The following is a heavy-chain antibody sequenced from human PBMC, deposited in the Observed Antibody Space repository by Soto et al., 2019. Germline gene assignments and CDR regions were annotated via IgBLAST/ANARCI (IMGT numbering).Heavy chain of an antibody. CDR2: IYSGGST. CDR1: GFTVSSNY. D-gene: IGHD2-15*01. Sequence: EVQLVESGGGLVQPGGSLRLSCAASGFTVSSNYMSWVRQAPGKGLEWVSVIYSGGSTYYADSVKGRFTISRHNSKNTLYLQMNSLRAEDTAVYYCARDARYCSCGSCYFDAFVIWGQGTMVTVSS. J-gene: IGHJ3*02. V-gene: IGHV3-53*04. CDR3: ARDARYCSCGSCYFDAFVI.